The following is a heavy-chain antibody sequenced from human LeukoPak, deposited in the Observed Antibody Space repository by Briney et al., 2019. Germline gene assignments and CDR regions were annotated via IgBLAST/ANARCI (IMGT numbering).Heavy chain of an antibody. CDR2: ISWNSGSI. V-gene: IGHV3-9*01. Sequence: GGSLRLSCAASGFTFDDYAMHWVRQAPGKGLEWVSGISWNSGSIGYADSVKGRFTISRDNAKNSLYLQMNSLRAEDTALYYCAKSPSSGYYYFDYWGQETLVTVSS. D-gene: IGHD3-22*01. CDR3: AKSPSSGYYYFDY. J-gene: IGHJ4*02. CDR1: GFTFDDYA.